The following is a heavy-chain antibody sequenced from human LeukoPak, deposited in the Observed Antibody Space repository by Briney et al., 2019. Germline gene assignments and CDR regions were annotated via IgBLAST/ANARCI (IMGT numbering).Heavy chain of an antibody. CDR3: ARDSAILGIFFDS. D-gene: IGHD2/OR15-2a*01. CDR1: GYTFDDYA. V-gene: IGHV1-18*01. Sequence: ASVKVSCKASGYTFDDYAISWVRQAPGQGLEWMGWINTYSGDTITAQKFQGRVTLTTDTSTTTASMELRSLRSDDTAFYYCARDSAILGIFFDSWGQGTLVTVSS. CDR2: INTYSGDT. J-gene: IGHJ4*02.